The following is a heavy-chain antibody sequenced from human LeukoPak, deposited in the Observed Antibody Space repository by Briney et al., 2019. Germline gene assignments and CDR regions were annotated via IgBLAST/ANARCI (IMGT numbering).Heavy chain of an antibody. D-gene: IGHD3-10*01. CDR2: ISYDGSNK. V-gene: IGHV3-30*18. CDR1: GFTFSSYG. J-gene: IGHJ6*04. CDR3: AKGTGSYDRYYYYGMDV. Sequence: GRSLRLSCAASGFTFSSYGMHWVRQAPGKGLEWVAVISYDGSNKYYADSVKGRFTISGDNSKNTLYLQMNSLRAEDTAVYYCAKGTGSYDRYYYYGMDVWGKGTTVTVSS.